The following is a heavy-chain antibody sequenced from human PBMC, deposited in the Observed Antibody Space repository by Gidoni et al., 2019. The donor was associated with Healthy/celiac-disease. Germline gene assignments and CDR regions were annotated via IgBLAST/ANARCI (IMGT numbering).Heavy chain of an antibody. J-gene: IGHJ4*02. D-gene: IGHD6-13*01. CDR1: GGSLRGYY. CDR2: INHSGST. V-gene: IGHV4-34*01. CDR3: ASRDLREADPYSSSWYFDY. Sequence: QVQLQQWGAGLLKPSETLSLTCAVYGGSLRGYYWSWIRQPPGKGLEWIGEINHSGSTNYNPSLQSRVTISVDTSKNQFSLRLSSVTAADTAVYYCASRDLREADPYSSSWYFDYWGQGTLVTVSS.